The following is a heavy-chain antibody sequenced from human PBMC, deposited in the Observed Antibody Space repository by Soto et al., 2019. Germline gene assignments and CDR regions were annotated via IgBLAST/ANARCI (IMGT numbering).Heavy chain of an antibody. CDR2: ISSSSSDI. V-gene: IGHV3-21*01. D-gene: IGHD5-12*01. CDR1: GFTFSSYS. Sequence: EVQLVESGGGLVKPGGSLRLSCAASGFTFSSYSMNWVRQAPGKGLEWVSSISSSSSDIYYADSVKGRFTISRDNAKNSLYQQIHSLRAEDTAVYYCARDGGYGHYYGMDVWGQGTTVTVSS. CDR3: ARDGGYGHYYGMDV. J-gene: IGHJ6*02.